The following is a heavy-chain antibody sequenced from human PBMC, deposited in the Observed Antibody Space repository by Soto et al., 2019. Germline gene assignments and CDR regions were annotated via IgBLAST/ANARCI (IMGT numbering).Heavy chain of an antibody. CDR3: ARLGFNYDFLSGYYNVHHYYGIDV. Sequence: GGSLKISCKGSWYSFSRHLIGRGGPMAGERPEWVGVIYPGDSDTRYSPSFQGQVTISADKSINSVYLQWSSLKASDTATYYCARLGFNYDFLSGYYNVHHYYGIDVWGQGTTVTVSS. D-gene: IGHD3-3*01. J-gene: IGHJ6*02. V-gene: IGHV5-51*01. CDR1: WYSFSRHL. CDR2: IYPGDSDT.